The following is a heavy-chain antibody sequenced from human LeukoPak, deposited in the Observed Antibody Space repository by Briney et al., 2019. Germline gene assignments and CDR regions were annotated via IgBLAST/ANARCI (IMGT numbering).Heavy chain of an antibody. CDR1: GYSISSGYY. CDR2: IYHSGNT. J-gene: IGHJ4*02. Sequence: SETLSLTCTVSGYSISSGYYWGWIRQPPGKGLEWIGSIYHSGNTYYNPSLKNRVTISVDTSKNQFSLKLSSVTAADTAVYYCASTDYYDFYFDSWGQGTLVTVSS. CDR3: ASTDYYDFYFDS. D-gene: IGHD3-22*01. V-gene: IGHV4-38-2*02.